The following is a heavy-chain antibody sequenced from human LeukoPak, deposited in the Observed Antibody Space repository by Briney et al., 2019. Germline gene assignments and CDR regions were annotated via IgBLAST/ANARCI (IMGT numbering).Heavy chain of an antibody. CDR1: GFTFSSYG. CDR2: IWYDGSNK. J-gene: IGHJ4*02. D-gene: IGHD3-22*01. V-gene: IGHV3-33*01. Sequence: GGSLRLSCAASGFTFSSYGMHWVRQAPGKGLEWVAVIWYDGSNKYYADSVKGRFTISRDNSKNTLYLQMNSLRAEDTAVYYCARAYYYDSSGYSPVPDYWGQGTLVTVSS. CDR3: ARAYYYDSSGYSPVPDY.